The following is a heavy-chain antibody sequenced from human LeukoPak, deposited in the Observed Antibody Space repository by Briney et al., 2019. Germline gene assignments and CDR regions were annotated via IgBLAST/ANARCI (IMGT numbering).Heavy chain of an antibody. Sequence: ASVKVSCKASGYTFTSYYMHWVRQAPGQGLEWMGIINPSGGSTSYAQKFQGRVTMTRDASTSTVYMELSSLRSEDTAVYYCARSDSTDFKGFDPWGQGTLVTVSS. CDR2: INPSGGST. CDR1: GYTFTSYY. J-gene: IGHJ5*02. D-gene: IGHD3/OR15-3a*01. V-gene: IGHV1-46*01. CDR3: ARSDSTDFKGFDP.